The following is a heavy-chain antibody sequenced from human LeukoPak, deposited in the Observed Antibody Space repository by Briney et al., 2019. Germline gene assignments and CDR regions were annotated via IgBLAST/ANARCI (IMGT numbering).Heavy chain of an antibody. J-gene: IGHJ4*02. CDR2: ITTSGGIK. CDR1: RFSFRDYA. CDR3: ARDGVVDSSGWYVDY. Sequence: GGSLRLSCATSRFSFRDYAIESVCQAPGEGVESGSYITTSGGIKSYADSVKGRFTISRDNAKDSVYLQINSLRAEDTAVYYSARDGVVDSSGWYVDYWGQGTLVTVSS. V-gene: IGHV3-48*03. D-gene: IGHD6-19*01.